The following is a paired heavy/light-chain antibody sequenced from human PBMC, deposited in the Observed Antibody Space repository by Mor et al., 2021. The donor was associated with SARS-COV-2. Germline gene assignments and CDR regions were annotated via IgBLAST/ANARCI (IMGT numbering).Light chain of an antibody. Sequence: AIQMTQSPSSLSASVGDRVTITCRASQGITNDLGWYQQKPGKAPKLLIYAASSLRSGVPSRFSGSGSGTDFTLTISSLQPEDFATYYCLQDYNYPWTFGQGTKVEIK. CDR2: AAS. CDR3: LQDYNYPWT. CDR1: QGITND. J-gene: IGKJ1*01. V-gene: IGKV1-6*01.
Heavy chain of an antibody. V-gene: IGHV3-30-3*01. J-gene: IGHJ6*02. Sequence: QVQLVESGGGVVQPGRSLRLSCAASGFTFSNYAINWVRQAPGKGLEWVAAMSYDGSNKYYADSVKGRFTISRDNSRSTLFLQMTSLRPGDTAVYYCAGPGPFCSGVRCYEIENNYGMDVWGQGTTVTVSS. CDR1: GFTFSNYA. D-gene: IGHD2-15*01. CDR3: AGPGPFCSGVRCYEIENNYGMDV. CDR2: MSYDGSNK.